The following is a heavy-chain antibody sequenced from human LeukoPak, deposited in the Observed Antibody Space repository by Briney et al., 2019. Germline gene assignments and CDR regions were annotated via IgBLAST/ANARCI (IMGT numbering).Heavy chain of an antibody. J-gene: IGHJ4*02. Sequence: PGRSLRLSCGASGFTFDDYAMHWVRQAPGKGLEWVSGISWNSGSIGYADSVKGRFTISRDNAKNSLYLQMNSLRAEDTALYYCAKSHGYYYDSSGYFDYWGQGTLVTVSS. CDR3: AKSHGYYYDSSGYFDY. V-gene: IGHV3-9*01. D-gene: IGHD3-22*01. CDR1: GFTFDDYA. CDR2: ISWNSGSI.